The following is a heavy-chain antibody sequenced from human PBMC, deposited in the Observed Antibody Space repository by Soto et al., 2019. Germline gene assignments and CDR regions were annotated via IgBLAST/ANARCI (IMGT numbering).Heavy chain of an antibody. V-gene: IGHV3-23*01. CDR2: ISNSGNST. D-gene: IGHD3-9*01. CDR3: ARASQCKSYFDCFAWLDY. Sequence: GGSLRLSCAASGFTFGSYAMSWVRQAPGKGLEWVSTISNSGNSTYYADSVKGRFTITRDNSQNTQYLQMNSLRAEDTAVYYCARASQCKSYFDCFAWLDYWGQGTLVTVSS. CDR1: GFTFGSYA. J-gene: IGHJ4*02.